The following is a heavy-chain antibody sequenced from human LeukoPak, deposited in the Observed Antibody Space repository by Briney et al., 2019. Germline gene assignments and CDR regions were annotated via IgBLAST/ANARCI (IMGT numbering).Heavy chain of an antibody. CDR1: GYSFSTYS. CDR2: ISAYNGNT. D-gene: IGHD1-26*01. CDR3: ARFSREYYYYYYMDV. V-gene: IGHV1-18*01. J-gene: IGHJ6*03. Sequence: ASVTVSCKASGYSFSTYSITWVRQAPGQGLEWMGWISAYNGNTNYAQKLQGRVTMATDTSTSTAYMELRSLRSDDTAVYYCARFSREYYYYYYMDVWGKGTTVTVSS.